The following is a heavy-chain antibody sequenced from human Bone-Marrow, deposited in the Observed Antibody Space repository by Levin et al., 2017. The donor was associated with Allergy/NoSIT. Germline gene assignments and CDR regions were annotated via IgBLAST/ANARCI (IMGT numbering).Heavy chain of an antibody. CDR3: AKLTNWPGDFDF. CDR2: IRGRADNYAT. V-gene: IGHV3-73*01. J-gene: IGHJ4*02. CDR1: GFSFSDFS. Sequence: GESLKISCAASGFSFSDFSIYWVRQAAGKGLEWVGRIRGRADNYATAYAASVKGRFTLSRDDSQNTAYLQMNSLKTEDTAVYYCAKLTNWPGDFDFWGQGTLVTVSS. D-gene: IGHD2-8*01.